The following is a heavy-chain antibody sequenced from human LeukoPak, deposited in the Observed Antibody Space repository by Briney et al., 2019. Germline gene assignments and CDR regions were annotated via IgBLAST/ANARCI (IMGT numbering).Heavy chain of an antibody. Sequence: GGSLRLSCAASGFTVSSNYMSWVRQAPGKGLEWVSVIYSGGSTYYADSVKGRFTISRDNSKNTLYLQTNSLRAEDTAVYYCARDGTTSPYYYGMDVWGQGTTVTVSS. CDR2: IYSGGST. CDR1: GFTVSSNY. V-gene: IGHV3-53*01. CDR3: ARDGTTSPYYYGMDV. D-gene: IGHD1-7*01. J-gene: IGHJ6*02.